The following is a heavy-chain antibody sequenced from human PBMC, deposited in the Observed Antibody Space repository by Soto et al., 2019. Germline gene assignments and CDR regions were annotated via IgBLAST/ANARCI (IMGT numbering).Heavy chain of an antibody. V-gene: IGHV3-23*01. CDR1: GFTFSSYA. CDR3: AKILSGGSHLGAFDI. CDR2: ISGSGGST. Sequence: GGSLRLSCAASGFTFSSYAMSWVRQAPGKGLEWVSVISGSGGSTYYADSVKGRFTISRDNSKNTLYLQMNSLRAEDTAVYYCAKILSGGSHLGAFDIWGQGTMVTVSS. J-gene: IGHJ3*02. D-gene: IGHD2-15*01.